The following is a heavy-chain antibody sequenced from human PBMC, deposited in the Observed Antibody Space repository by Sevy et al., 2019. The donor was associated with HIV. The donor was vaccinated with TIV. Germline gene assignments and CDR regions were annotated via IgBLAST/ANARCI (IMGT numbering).Heavy chain of an antibody. CDR3: ARQGGIVDRAFDY. CDR2: MYSSGNT. D-gene: IGHD2-21*01. CDR1: GGSISSSSYD. Sequence: SETLSLTCTVSGGSISSSSYDWGWIRQPPGKGLEWIGSMYSSGNTYYNPSLKSRGTIFVDTSKNQISLKLTSVTAADTAVYYCARQGGIVDRAFDYWGQGTLVTVSS. V-gene: IGHV4-39*01. J-gene: IGHJ4*02.